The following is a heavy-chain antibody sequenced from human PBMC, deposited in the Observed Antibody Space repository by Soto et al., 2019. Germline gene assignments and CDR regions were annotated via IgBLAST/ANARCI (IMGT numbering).Heavy chain of an antibody. D-gene: IGHD3-22*01. J-gene: IGHJ4*02. V-gene: IGHV4-39*01. CDR3: ERQPMGGYTDY. CDR2: IYYSGST. CDR1: GGSISSSSYY. Sequence: SETLSLTCTVSGGSISSSSYYWGWIRQPPGKGLEWIGSIYYSGSTYYNPSLKSRVTISVDTSKNQFSLKLSSVTAADTAVYYCERQPMGGYTDYWGQGTLVTVSS.